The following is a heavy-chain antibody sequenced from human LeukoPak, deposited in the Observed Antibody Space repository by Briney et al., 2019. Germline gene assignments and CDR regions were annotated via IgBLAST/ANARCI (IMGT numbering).Heavy chain of an antibody. Sequence: GRSLRLSCAASGFTFSSYSMNWVRQAPGKGLEWVSYISSSSSTMYYADSVKGRFTISRDNAKNSLYLQMNSLRAEDTAVYYCARDGRFGEFYFDYWGQGTLVTVSS. D-gene: IGHD3-10*01. CDR2: ISSSSSTM. CDR1: GFTFSSYS. V-gene: IGHV3-48*01. J-gene: IGHJ4*02. CDR3: ARDGRFGEFYFDY.